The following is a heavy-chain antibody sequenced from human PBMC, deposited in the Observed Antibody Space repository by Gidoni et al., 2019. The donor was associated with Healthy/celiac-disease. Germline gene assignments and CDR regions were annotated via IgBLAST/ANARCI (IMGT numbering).Heavy chain of an antibody. CDR3: ARDFASTVTTIGYYYYYMDV. V-gene: IGHV1-69*06. CDR2: IIPIFGTA. CDR1: GGTFSSYA. Sequence: QVQLVQSGAEVKKPGSSVKVSCKASGGTFSSYAISWVRQAPGQGLEWMGGIIPIFGTANYAQKFQGRVTITADKSTSTAYMELSSLRSEDTAVYYCARDFASTVTTIGYYYYYMDVWGKGTTVTVSS. J-gene: IGHJ6*03. D-gene: IGHD4-17*01.